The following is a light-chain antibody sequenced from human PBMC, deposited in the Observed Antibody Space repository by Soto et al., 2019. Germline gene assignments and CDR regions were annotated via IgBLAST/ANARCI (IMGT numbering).Light chain of an antibody. V-gene: IGKV3-15*01. CDR3: HHSGT. Sequence: EIVLTQSPATLSLSPGERATLSCWASQCVNRYLVWYQQKPGQAPRLLIAGASTRATGIPARFSGSGSGTEFTLTISSLQSEDFAVYYCHHSGTFGQGTK. CDR1: QCVNRY. CDR2: GAS. J-gene: IGKJ1*01.